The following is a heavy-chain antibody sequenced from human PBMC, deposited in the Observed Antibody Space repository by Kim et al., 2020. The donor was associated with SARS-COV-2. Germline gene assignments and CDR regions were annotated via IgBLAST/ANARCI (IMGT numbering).Heavy chain of an antibody. Sequence: GGSLRLSCAASGFTFSSYDMHWVRQAPGKGLDWVATISHDGRETFYADSVKGRCTISRDRPGNSLYLQISSLRLEDTAIYYCARVGPMIEGIIINYYAMDVWGHGTAVTVSS. CDR2: ISHDGRET. CDR3: ARVGPMIEGIIINYYAMDV. CDR1: GFTFSSYD. J-gene: IGHJ6*02. V-gene: IGHV3-30*03. D-gene: IGHD2-21*01.